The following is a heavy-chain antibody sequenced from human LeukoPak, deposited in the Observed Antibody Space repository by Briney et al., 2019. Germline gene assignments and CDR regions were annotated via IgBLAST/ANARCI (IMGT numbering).Heavy chain of an antibody. V-gene: IGHV4-39*01. CDR3: ARHSPLSYYDILTGQYYFDY. D-gene: IGHD3-9*01. CDR2: IYYSGST. Sequence: PSETLSLTCTVSGGSISSSSYYWGWIRQPPGKGLEWIGSIYYSGSTYYNPSLKSRVTISVDTSKNQFSLKLSSVTAADTAVYYCARHSPLSYYDILTGQYYFDYWGQGTLVTVSS. J-gene: IGHJ4*02. CDR1: GGSISSSSYY.